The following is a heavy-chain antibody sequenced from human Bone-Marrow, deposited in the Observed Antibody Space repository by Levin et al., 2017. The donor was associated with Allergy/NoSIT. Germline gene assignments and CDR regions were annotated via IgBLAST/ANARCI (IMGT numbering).Heavy chain of an antibody. J-gene: IGHJ4*02. CDR3: ARDKETALDF. D-gene: IGHD5-18*01. CDR2: IWYDGINK. CDR1: GFSFSTFG. V-gene: IGHV3-33*01. Sequence: GGSLRLSCAASGFSFSTFGMHWVRQAPGKGLEWVAVIWYDGINKDYGDSVKGRFTISRDNSKKTLYLQLTSLRAEDTAVYYCARDKETALDFWGQGTLVTVSS.